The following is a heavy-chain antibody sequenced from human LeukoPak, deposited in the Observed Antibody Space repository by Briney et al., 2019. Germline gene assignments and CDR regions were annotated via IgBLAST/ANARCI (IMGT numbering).Heavy chain of an antibody. J-gene: IGHJ4*02. V-gene: IGHV1-2*02. Sequence: GASVKVSCQTSGYTFTAKFLHWLRQAPGQGLEWMGGIEPKSGVTVYGQKFRGRVTVTRDTSVSTAYMEVSGLRSDDTALYYCALENYYDSGRFSKAFDYWGQGTLVTVSS. D-gene: IGHD3-22*01. CDR3: ALENYYDSGRFSKAFDY. CDR1: GYTFTAKF. CDR2: IEPKSGVT.